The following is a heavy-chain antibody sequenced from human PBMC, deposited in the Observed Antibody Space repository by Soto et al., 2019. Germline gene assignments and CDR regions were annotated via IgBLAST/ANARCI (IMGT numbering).Heavy chain of an antibody. V-gene: IGHV3-30*18. CDR3: ANSPPAVAGYFDY. CDR2: TSFDGSSG. CDR1: GFTFSSSG. D-gene: IGHD6-19*01. J-gene: IGHJ4*02. Sequence: QVQLVESGGGVVQPGRSLRLSCAASGFTFSSSGMHWVRQAPGKGLEWVAVTSFDGSSGYYADSVRGRFTISRDNSNKTLYLQMNSLRAEDTAVYYCANSPPAVAGYFDYWGQGTLVTVSS.